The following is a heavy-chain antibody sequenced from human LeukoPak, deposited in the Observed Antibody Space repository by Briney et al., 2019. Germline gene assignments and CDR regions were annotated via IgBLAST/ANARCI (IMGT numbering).Heavy chain of an antibody. D-gene: IGHD6-19*01. CDR2: VKQDGSQK. CDR1: GFTFSNYW. V-gene: IGHV3-7*01. J-gene: IGHJ4*02. CDR3: ARDPIYVAVAGLLDY. Sequence: SGGSLRLSCAASGFTFSNYWMGWVRQAPGRGLEWVASVKQDGSQKYYVDSVKGRFTISRDNSKNTLYLQMNSLRAEDTAVYYCARDPIYVAVAGLLDYWGQGTLVTVSS.